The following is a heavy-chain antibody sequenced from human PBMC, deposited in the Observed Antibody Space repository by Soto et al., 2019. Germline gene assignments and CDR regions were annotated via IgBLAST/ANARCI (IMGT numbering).Heavy chain of an antibody. CDR1: GGSFSGYY. CDR3: ARGRVVSTISDFNY. CDR2: ITHSGST. V-gene: IGHV4-34*01. J-gene: IGHJ4*02. D-gene: IGHD5-12*01. Sequence: QVQLQQWGAGLLKPSETLSLTCAVYGGSFSGYYWTWIRQPPGKGLEWIGEITHSGSTNYTPSLESRITISLDASKNQFSLKLSSVTAADTAVYYCARGRVVSTISDFNYWGQGTLVTVSS.